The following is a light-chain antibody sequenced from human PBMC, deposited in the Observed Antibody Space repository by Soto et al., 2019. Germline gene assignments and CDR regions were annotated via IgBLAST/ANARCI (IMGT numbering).Light chain of an antibody. CDR1: QSIGNW. V-gene: IGKV1-5*03. J-gene: IGKJ5*01. CDR2: KAS. Sequence: DIQMTQSPSTLSASVGDRVTITCRASQSIGNWLAWYQQKPGKAPKLLIYKASGLESGVPSRFSGSGSGTEFTLTISSLQPDDFATYYCQQYNSYHTFGQGTRLEMK. CDR3: QQYNSYHT.